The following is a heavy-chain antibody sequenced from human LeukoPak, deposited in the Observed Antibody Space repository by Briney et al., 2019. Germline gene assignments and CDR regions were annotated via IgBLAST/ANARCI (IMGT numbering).Heavy chain of an antibody. CDR3: ALAPYYYDSSGPDAFDV. Sequence: SETLSLTCAVYGGSFSGYYWSWIRQPPGKGLEWIGEINHSGSTNYNPSLKSRVTISVDTSKNQFSLKLSSVTAADTAVCYCALAPYYYDSSGPDAFDVWGQGTMVTVSS. J-gene: IGHJ3*01. D-gene: IGHD3-22*01. CDR1: GGSFSGYY. CDR2: INHSGST. V-gene: IGHV4-34*01.